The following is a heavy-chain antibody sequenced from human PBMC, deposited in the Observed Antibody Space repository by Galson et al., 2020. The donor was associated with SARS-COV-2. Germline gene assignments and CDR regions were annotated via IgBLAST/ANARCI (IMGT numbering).Heavy chain of an antibody. D-gene: IGHD2-21*01. Sequence: SETLSLTCSVSGGSISSGGYQWCWIRQPPGKGLEWIGYIFSGGSAYYNPSLKSRITISVDTSKNRFSLNLNSVTAADTAVYFCARGGWGGDFIDYWGQGALVTVFS. V-gene: IGHV4-30-4*08. CDR3: ARGGWGGDFIDY. CDR1: GGSISSGGYQ. CDR2: IFSGGSA. J-gene: IGHJ4*02.